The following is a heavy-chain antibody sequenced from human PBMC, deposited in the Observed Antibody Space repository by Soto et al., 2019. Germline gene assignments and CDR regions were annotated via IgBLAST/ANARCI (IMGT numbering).Heavy chain of an antibody. CDR1: GGTFSSYA. D-gene: IGHD3-22*01. V-gene: IGHV1-69*13. CDR2: IIPIFGTA. Sequence: ASVKVSCKASGGTFSSYAISWVRQPPGQGLAWMGGIIPIFGTANYAQKLQGRVTLTADESTSTAYMEPSSLRSEDTAVYYCASPRRSPYYYDSSGYYYIRPLDYWGQGTLVTVSS. J-gene: IGHJ4*02. CDR3: ASPRRSPYYYDSSGYYYIRPLDY.